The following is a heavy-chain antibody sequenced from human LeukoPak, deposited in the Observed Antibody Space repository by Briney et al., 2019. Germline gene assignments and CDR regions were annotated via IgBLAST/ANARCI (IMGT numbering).Heavy chain of an antibody. CDR3: ARGGGDYYDSSGYSIY. J-gene: IGHJ4*02. Sequence: CYDGSNKYYADSVKGRFTISRDNSKNTLYLQMNSLRAEDTAVYYCARGGGDYYDSSGYSIYWGQGTLVTVSS. CDR2: CYDGSNK. D-gene: IGHD3-22*01. V-gene: IGHV3-33*01.